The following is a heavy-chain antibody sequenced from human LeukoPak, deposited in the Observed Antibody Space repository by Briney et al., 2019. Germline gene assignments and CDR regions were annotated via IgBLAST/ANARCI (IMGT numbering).Heavy chain of an antibody. CDR3: ARIEYFSDTSGYYTYYFDY. D-gene: IGHD3-22*01. J-gene: IGHJ4*02. CDR1: GFTSSNYW. V-gene: IGHV3-7*04. CDR2: IRQDGDEK. Sequence: PGGSLRLSCAASGFTSSNYWMTWVRQAPGKGLEWVANIRQDGDEKYYVDSVKGRFTISRDNAKDSLYLQMNSLRADDTAVYYCARIEYFSDTSGYYTYYFDYWGQGTLVTVSS.